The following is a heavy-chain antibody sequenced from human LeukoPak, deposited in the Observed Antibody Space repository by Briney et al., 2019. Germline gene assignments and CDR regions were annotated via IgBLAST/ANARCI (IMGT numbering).Heavy chain of an antibody. V-gene: IGHV3-48*03. D-gene: IGHD1-26*01. CDR1: GFTFSSYE. J-gene: IGHJ5*02. CDR2: ISSSGSTI. CDR3: ARVGWELPYA. Sequence: GGSLRLSCAASGFTFSSYEMNWVRQAPGKGLEWVSCISSSGSTIYYADSVKGRFTISRDNAKNSLYLQMNSLRAEDTAVYYCARVGWELPYAWGQGTLVTVSS.